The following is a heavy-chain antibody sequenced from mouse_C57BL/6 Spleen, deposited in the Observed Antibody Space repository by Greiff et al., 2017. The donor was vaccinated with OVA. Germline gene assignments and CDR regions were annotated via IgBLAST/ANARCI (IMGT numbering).Heavy chain of an antibody. J-gene: IGHJ3*01. CDR3: ARGDYPLRSWFAY. Sequence: VKLQQPGTELVKPGASVKLSCKASGYTFTSYWMHWVKQRPGQGLEWIGNINPSNGGTNYNEKFKSKATLTVDKSSSTAYMQLSSLTSEDSAVYYCARGDYPLRSWFAYWGQGTLVTVSA. D-gene: IGHD2-4*01. CDR2: INPSNGGT. CDR1: GYTFTSYW. V-gene: IGHV1-53*01.